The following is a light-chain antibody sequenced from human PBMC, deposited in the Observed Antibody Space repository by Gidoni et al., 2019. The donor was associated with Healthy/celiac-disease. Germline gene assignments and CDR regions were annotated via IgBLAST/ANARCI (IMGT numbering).Light chain of an antibody. CDR2: WAS. CDR1: QSVFYSSNNKNY. V-gene: IGKV4-1*01. J-gene: IGKJ4*01. Sequence: DILMTQAPDSLAVSMGERATINCKSSQSVFYSSNNKNYLAWYHQKPGQPPKLLIYWASTRESGVPDRFSGSGSGTDFTLTISSLQAEDVAVYYCQQYYSTPLTFGGGTKVEIK. CDR3: QQYYSTPLT.